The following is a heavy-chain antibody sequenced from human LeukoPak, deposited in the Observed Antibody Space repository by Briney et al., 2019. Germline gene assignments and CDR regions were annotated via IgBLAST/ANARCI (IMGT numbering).Heavy chain of an antibody. J-gene: IGHJ6*02. D-gene: IGHD6-19*01. Sequence: ASVKVSCKASGYTFTGYYMHWVRQAPGQGLEWMGRINPNSGGTNYAQKFQGRVTMTRDTSISTAYMELSSLRAEDTAVYYCAKDGQKGIAVAKNYYYGMDVWGQGTTVTVSS. CDR3: AKDGQKGIAVAKNYYYGMDV. V-gene: IGHV1-2*06. CDR1: GYTFTGYY. CDR2: INPNSGGT.